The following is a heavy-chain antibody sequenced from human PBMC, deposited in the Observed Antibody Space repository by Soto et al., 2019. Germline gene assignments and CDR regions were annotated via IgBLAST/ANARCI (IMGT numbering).Heavy chain of an antibody. D-gene: IGHD3-22*01. V-gene: IGHV3-30-3*01. CDR2: ISYDGSNK. CDR1: GFTFSSYA. J-gene: IGHJ5*02. Sequence: QVQLVESGGGVVQPGRSLRLSCAASGFTFSSYAMHWVRQAPGKWLEWVAVISYDGSNKYYADSVKGRFTISRDNSKNPLYLQMNSLRAEVTAVYYCARDSYYYDSSGYYWGWFDPWGQGTLVTVSS. CDR3: ARDSYYYDSSGYYWGWFDP.